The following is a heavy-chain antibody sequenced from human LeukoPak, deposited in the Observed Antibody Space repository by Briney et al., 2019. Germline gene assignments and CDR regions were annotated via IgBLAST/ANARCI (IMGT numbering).Heavy chain of an antibody. CDR3: ARGYYVTGTLSGYYYYMDV. CDR2: MNPNSGNT. J-gene: IGHJ6*03. D-gene: IGHD1-7*01. V-gene: IGHV1-8*03. CDR1: GYTFTSYY. Sequence: GASVKVSCKASGYTFTSYYMHWVRQATGQGLEWMGWMNPNSGNTGYAQKFQGRVTITRNTSISTAYMELSSLRSEDTAVYYCARGYYVTGTLSGYYYYMDVWGKGTTVTVSS.